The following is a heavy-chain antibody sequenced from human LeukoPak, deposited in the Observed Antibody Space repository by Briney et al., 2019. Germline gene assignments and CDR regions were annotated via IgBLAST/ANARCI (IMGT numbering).Heavy chain of an antibody. CDR1: GYTFTGYY. V-gene: IGHV1-2*02. D-gene: IGHD3-22*01. J-gene: IGHJ5*02. Sequence: GASVKVSCKASGYTFTGYYMHWVRQAPAQGLEWMGWINPNSGGTNYAQKFQGRVTMTRDTSISTAYMELSRLRSDDTAVYYCASSRINYYDSSGYYHWWFDPWGQGTLVTVSS. CDR2: INPNSGGT. CDR3: ASSRINYYDSSGYYHWWFDP.